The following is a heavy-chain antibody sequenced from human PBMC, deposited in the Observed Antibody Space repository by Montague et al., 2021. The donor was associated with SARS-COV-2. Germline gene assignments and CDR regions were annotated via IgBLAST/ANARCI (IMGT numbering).Heavy chain of an antibody. J-gene: IGHJ4*02. V-gene: IGHV4-34*01. CDR2: FNHSGST. D-gene: IGHD2-15*01. CDR1: GGSFRGYY. CDR3: ARGLCGGSGSRFDY. Sequence: DTLSLPFSFSGGSFRGYYWSWIRQPPGKGLEWIGEFNHSGSTNYNPSLKSRVTISVDTSKKQFSLKLSSVTAADTAVYYCARGLCGGSGSRFDYWGQGTLVTVSS.